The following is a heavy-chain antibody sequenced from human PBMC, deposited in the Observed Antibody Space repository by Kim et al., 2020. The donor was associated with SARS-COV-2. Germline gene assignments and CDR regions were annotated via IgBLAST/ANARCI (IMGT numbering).Heavy chain of an antibody. Sequence: GGSLRLSCAASGITFSDIGMHWVRQAPGKGLEWVAVISYDGGNTYHADSIRGRFTISRDNSKNTLYLQMDSLRVEDTAVYYCARPLSGTNGLDLWGQGTMVTVS. CDR1: GITFSDIG. J-gene: IGHJ3*01. D-gene: IGHD3-10*01. CDR2: ISYDGGNT. CDR3: ARPLSGTNGLDL. V-gene: IGHV3-30*03.